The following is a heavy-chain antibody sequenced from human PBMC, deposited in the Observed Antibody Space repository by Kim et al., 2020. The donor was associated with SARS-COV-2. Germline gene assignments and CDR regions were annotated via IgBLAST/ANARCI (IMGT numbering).Heavy chain of an antibody. CDR2: IYPADSNT. CDR3: ARTGTSTSGYLDY. J-gene: IGHJ4*02. CDR1: GYSFTNNW. Sequence: GESLKISCKGSGYSFTNNWIGWVRRVPGKGLEWMGIIYPADSNTRYGPSFQGQVTMSADKSLNTAYLQWSSLKASDTAMYYCARTGTSTSGYLDYWGLGTLVTVSS. D-gene: IGHD3-10*01. V-gene: IGHV5-51*01.